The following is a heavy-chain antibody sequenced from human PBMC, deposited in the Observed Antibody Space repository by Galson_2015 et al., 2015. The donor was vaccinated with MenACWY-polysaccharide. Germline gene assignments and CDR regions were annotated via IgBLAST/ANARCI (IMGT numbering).Heavy chain of an antibody. CDR1: GYTFAGYY. Sequence: SVKVSCKASGYTFAGYYIHWARQAPGQGLEWVGRVNPNSGGTNYAPKFQGGVTMTRDTSISTAYMELSRLTSDGTAVYYCARDATPLSSSSDSYYGMDVWGQGTTVTVSS. CDR2: VNPNSGGT. CDR3: ARDATPLSSSSDSYYGMDV. D-gene: IGHD6-6*01. J-gene: IGHJ6*02. V-gene: IGHV1-2*06.